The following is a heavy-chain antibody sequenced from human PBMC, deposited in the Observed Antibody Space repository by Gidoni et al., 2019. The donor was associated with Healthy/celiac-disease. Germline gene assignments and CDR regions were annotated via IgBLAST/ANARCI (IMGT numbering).Heavy chain of an antibody. D-gene: IGHD3-22*01. CDR1: AGPISRYY. Sequence: QVQLQESGPGLVTPSETLSLTCNVSAGPISRYYCSWIRQPPGKGLEWIGYIYYSGSTNYNPSLNSRVTISVDTSKNQFSLKLSSVTAADTAVYYCARDYYDSSGYYPHHDWYVDLWGRGTLFTVSS. CDR3: ARDYYDSSGYYPHHDWYVDL. V-gene: IGHV4-59*01. CDR2: IYYSGST. J-gene: IGHJ2*01.